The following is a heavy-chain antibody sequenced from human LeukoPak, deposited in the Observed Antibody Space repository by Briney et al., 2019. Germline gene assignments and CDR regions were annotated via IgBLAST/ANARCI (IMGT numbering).Heavy chain of an antibody. D-gene: IGHD2-2*01. CDR2: IYPGDSDT. Sequence: GESLKISCKGSGYSFTSYWIGWVRQMPGKGLEWMGIIYPGDSDTRYSPSFQGQVTISADKSISTAYLQWSSLKASDTAMYYCGRHCYCSSTSCPPPPYYYYMDVWGKGTTVTVSS. V-gene: IGHV5-51*01. CDR3: GRHCYCSSTSCPPPPYYYYMDV. J-gene: IGHJ6*03. CDR1: GYSFTSYW.